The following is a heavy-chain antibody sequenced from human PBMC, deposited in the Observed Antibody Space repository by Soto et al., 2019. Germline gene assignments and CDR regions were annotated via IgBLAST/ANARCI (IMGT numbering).Heavy chain of an antibody. CDR3: ARDGGLRYSYGYRYYFDY. D-gene: IGHD5-18*01. CDR2: INPNSGGT. J-gene: IGHJ4*02. CDR1: GYTFTAYY. Sequence: QVQLVQSGAEVKKPGASVKVSCKASGYTFTAYYMHWVRQAPGQGLEWMGWINPNSGGTNYAQKFQGWVTMTRDTSISTAYMELSRLRSDDTAVYYCARDGGLRYSYGYRYYFDYWGQGTLVTVSS. V-gene: IGHV1-2*04.